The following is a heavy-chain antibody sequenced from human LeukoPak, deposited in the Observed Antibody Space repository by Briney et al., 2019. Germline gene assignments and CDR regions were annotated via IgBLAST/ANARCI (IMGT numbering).Heavy chain of an antibody. V-gene: IGHV4-39*07. CDR1: GGSISSSGYY. D-gene: IGHD6-19*01. CDR2: IYYSGST. Sequence: SETLSLTCTVSGGSISSSGYYWGWIRQPPGKGLEWIGSIYYSGSTYYNPSLKSRVTISVDTSKNQFSLKLSSVTAADTAMYYCARPRSSSGWDGDFDYWGQGTLVTVSS. CDR3: ARPRSSSGWDGDFDY. J-gene: IGHJ4*02.